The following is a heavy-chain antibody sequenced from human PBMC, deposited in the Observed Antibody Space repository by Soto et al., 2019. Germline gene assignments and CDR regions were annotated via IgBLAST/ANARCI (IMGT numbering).Heavy chain of an antibody. V-gene: IGHV1-58*01. D-gene: IGHD6-19*01. J-gene: IGHJ4*02. Sequence: GXSVKVSCKASGFTFSSSTVQLVRQARGQRLEWIGWIVLGNGNTNYSQKFQERVTITRDMSTSTAYMEVRSLTSDDTAVYYCATRIGNIGWYWLDSWGQGTLVTVSS. CDR3: ATRIGNIGWYWLDS. CDR1: GFTFSSST. CDR2: IVLGNGNT.